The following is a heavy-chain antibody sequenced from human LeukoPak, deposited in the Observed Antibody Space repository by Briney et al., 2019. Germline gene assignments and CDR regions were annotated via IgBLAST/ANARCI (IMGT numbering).Heavy chain of an antibody. CDR2: ITGTISGGVT. CDR3: AKDDVTGFGDYDAFDI. D-gene: IGHD4-17*01. CDR1: GFTFGDYA. Sequence: GGSLRLSCAASGFTFGDYAMSWVRQAPGKGLEWISAITGTISGGVTYYIDSVKGRFTISRDNSKNTMYLQMNSLRVEDTAVYYRAKDDVTGFGDYDAFDIWGQGTMVTVSS. V-gene: IGHV3-23*01. J-gene: IGHJ3*02.